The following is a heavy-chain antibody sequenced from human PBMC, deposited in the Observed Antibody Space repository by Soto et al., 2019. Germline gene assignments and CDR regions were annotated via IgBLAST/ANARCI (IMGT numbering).Heavy chain of an antibody. CDR3: ARADRHSPYYYDSSGYKGAFDI. D-gene: IGHD3-22*01. Sequence: SETLSLTCTVSGGSISSYYWSWIRQPPGKGMEWIGYIYYSGSTNYNPSLKSRVTISVDTSKNQFSLNLSSVTAADTAVYYCARADRHSPYYYDSSGYKGAFDIWGQGTMVTVSS. J-gene: IGHJ3*02. CDR1: GGSISSYY. CDR2: IYYSGST. V-gene: IGHV4-59*01.